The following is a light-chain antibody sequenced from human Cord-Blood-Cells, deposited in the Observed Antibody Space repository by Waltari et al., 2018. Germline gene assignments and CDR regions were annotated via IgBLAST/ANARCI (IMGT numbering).Light chain of an antibody. CDR3: SSYTSSSIPYV. Sequence: QSALTQPASVSGSPGQAITNSCTGTSSDVGGYNYVSWYQQHPGKAPKLMIYEVSNRPSGVSNRFSGSKSGNTASLTIAGLQAEDEADYYCSSYTSSSIPYVFGTGTKVTVL. J-gene: IGLJ1*01. CDR1: SSDVGGYNY. CDR2: EVS. V-gene: IGLV2-14*01.